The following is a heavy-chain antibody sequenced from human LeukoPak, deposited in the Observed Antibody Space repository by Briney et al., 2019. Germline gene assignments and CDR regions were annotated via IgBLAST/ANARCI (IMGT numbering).Heavy chain of an antibody. J-gene: IGHJ4*02. V-gene: IGHV4-34*01. CDR1: GGSISGYY. CDR3: ARREGIEAAGTDY. CDR2: INHGGST. Sequence: KPSETPSLTCAVYGGSISGYYWSWIRQTPGKGLEWIGEINHGGSTNYNPSLTSRVTISVDTSKKQFSLKLYSVAAADTAVYYCARREGIEAAGTDYWGQGTLVTVSS. D-gene: IGHD6-13*01.